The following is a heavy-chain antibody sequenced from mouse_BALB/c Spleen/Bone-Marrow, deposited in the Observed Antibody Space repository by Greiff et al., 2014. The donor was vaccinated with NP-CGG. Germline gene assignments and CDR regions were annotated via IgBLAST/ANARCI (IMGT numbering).Heavy chain of an antibody. CDR3: TRSYYGNYFDV. J-gene: IGHJ1*01. CDR2: INPSNGGT. D-gene: IGHD2-1*01. V-gene: IGHV1S81*02. CDR1: GYTFTSYY. Sequence: QVHVKQSXAELVKPGASVKLSCKASGYTFTSYYMYWVKQRPGQGLEWIGEINPSNGGTNFNEKFKSKATLTVDKSSSTAYMQLSSLTSEDSAVYYCTRSYYGNYFDVWGAGTTVTVSS.